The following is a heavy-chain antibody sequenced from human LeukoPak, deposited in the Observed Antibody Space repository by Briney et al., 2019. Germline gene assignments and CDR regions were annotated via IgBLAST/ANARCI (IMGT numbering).Heavy chain of an antibody. V-gene: IGHV1-69*05. CDR1: VGTFSSYA. J-gene: IGHJ4*02. CDR3: ASGDILTGGDY. D-gene: IGHD3-9*01. Sequence: SVKVSCKASVGTFSSYAISLVRQAPAQGLEWVGGIIPIFGRANNPHTFKGRVTITRDEATSTAYMELSSLRSEDTAVYYCASGDILTGGDYWGQGTLVTVSS. CDR2: IIPIFGRA.